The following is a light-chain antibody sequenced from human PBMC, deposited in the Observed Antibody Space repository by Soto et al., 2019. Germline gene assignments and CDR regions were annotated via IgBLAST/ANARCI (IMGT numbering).Light chain of an antibody. CDR1: QSINNW. Sequence: DIQMTQSPSTLSASVGDRVTITCRASQSINNWLAWYQQKPGKAPKLLIHKASTLESGVTSRFSGSGSGTDFTLTITVLQPDDSATYYCQQYNSYLYTFGQGTKLEIK. J-gene: IGKJ2*01. V-gene: IGKV1-5*03. CDR2: KAS. CDR3: QQYNSYLYT.